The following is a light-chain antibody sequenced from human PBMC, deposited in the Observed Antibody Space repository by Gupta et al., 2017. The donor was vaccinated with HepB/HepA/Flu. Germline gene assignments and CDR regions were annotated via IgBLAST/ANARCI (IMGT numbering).Light chain of an antibody. CDR2: DAS. CDR3: QQRGFSV. CDR1: LPISRY. J-gene: IGKJ3*01. V-gene: IGKV3-11*01. Sequence: EIVLTQSPATLSLSPGERATLSCRTSLPISRYLAWDQQKPGQAPRLLIYDASNRAAGIPARFSGSWSGTDFTLTISSLVTEDFAVYDCQQRGFSVFGHGTKVD.